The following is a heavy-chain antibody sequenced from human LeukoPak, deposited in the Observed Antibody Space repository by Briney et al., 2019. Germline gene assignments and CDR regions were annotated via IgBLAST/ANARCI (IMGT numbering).Heavy chain of an antibody. CDR1: GFTFTDYA. V-gene: IGHV3-48*01. CDR2: ISRSSDTI. CDR3: AREGAP. Sequence: GGSLRLSCAVSGFTFTDYAMNWFRQSPGEGLEWLSYISRSSDTIYYTVSVKGRFTISRDNAKSALFLQMNTLRAEDTAVYYCAREGAPWGQGTLVTVSS. J-gene: IGHJ4*02. D-gene: IGHD1-26*01.